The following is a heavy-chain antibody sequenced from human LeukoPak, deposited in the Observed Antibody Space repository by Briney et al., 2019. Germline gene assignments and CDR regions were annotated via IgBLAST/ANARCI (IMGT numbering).Heavy chain of an antibody. CDR2: INHSGST. D-gene: IGHD3-10*01. CDR3: ARVGLLWFGEQIDY. CDR1: GGSFSGYY. Sequence: SETLSLTCAVYGGSFSGYYWSWIRQPPGKGLEWIGEINHSGSTNYNPSLKSRVTISVDTSKNQFSLKLSSVTAADTAVYYCARVGLLWFGEQIDYWGQGTLVTVSS. J-gene: IGHJ4*02. V-gene: IGHV4-34*01.